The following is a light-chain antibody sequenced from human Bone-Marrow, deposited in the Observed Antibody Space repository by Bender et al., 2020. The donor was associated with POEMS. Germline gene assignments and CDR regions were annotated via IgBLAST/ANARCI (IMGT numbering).Light chain of an antibody. V-gene: IGLV3-25*03. CDR1: ALAKQY. Sequence: AARITCSGDALAKQYAYWYQQKPGQAPVVVIYKDTERPSGTPERFSGSSSETTVTLTISGVQAEDEADYYCQSTDSNGLYVFGTGTKVSVL. J-gene: IGLJ1*01. CDR3: QSTDSNGLYV. CDR2: KDT.